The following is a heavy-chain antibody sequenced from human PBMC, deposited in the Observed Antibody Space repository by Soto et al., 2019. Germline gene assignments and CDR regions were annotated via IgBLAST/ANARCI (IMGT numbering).Heavy chain of an antibody. D-gene: IGHD3-10*01. CDR3: ARGWFGEDYGMDV. J-gene: IGHJ6*02. V-gene: IGHV3-74*01. CDR2: INSDGSST. Sequence: PGESLKISCAASGFTFSSYWMHWVRQAPGKGLVWVSRINSDGSSTSYADSVKGRFTISRDNAKNTLYLQMNSLRAEDTAVYYCARGWFGEDYGMDVWGQGTTVTVSS. CDR1: GFTFSSYW.